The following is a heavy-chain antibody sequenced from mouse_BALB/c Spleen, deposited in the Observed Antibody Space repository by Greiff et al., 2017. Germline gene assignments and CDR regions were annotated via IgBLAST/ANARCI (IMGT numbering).Heavy chain of an antibody. J-gene: IGHJ4*01. CDR2: INSNGGST. CDR1: GFTFSSYG. V-gene: IGHV5-6-3*01. D-gene: IGHD1-2*01. CDR3: ARAYYGYDYYAMDY. Sequence: VQLKESGGGLVQPGGSLKLSCAASGFTFSSYGMSWVRQTPDKRLELVATINSNGGSTYYPDSVKGRFTISRDNAKNTLYLQMSSLKSEDTAMYYCARAYYGYDYYAMDYWGQGTSVTVSS.